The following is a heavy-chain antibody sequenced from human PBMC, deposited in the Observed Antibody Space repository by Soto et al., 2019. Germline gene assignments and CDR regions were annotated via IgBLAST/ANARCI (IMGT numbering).Heavy chain of an antibody. J-gene: IGHJ4*02. CDR2: ISSSGDYI. CDR1: GFTLSDYT. D-gene: IGHD2-15*01. V-gene: IGHV3-21*01. CDR3: ATKVVIGGIGFVDY. Sequence: GSLRLSCAASGFTLSDYTMNWVRQAPGKGLEWVSSISSSGDYIYYADPLKGRFTISRDSPKNSLYLQMNSLRAEDAAVYYCATKVVIGGIGFVDYWGQGILVIVSS.